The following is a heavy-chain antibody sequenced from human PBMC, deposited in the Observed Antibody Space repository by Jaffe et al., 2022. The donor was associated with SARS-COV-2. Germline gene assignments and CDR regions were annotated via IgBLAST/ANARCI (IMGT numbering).Heavy chain of an antibody. CDR1: GFTFKNYW. Sequence: EVHLVESGGGLVQPGGSLRLSCAASGFTFKNYWMGWVRQAPGKGLEWLANIKQDGSEKYYVDSVKGRFTISRDNAKNSLYLQMNSLRAEDTAVYYCARAWSYSSGWFDYWGQGTLVTVSS. D-gene: IGHD6-19*01. CDR2: IKQDGSEK. V-gene: IGHV3-7*01. CDR3: ARAWSYSSGWFDY. J-gene: IGHJ4*02.